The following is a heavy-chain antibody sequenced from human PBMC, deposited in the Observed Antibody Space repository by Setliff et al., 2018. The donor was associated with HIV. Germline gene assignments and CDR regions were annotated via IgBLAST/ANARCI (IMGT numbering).Heavy chain of an antibody. CDR3: ARASSVADHFDY. D-gene: IGHD6-19*01. CDR2: INHSGST. J-gene: IGHJ4*02. CDR1: GGSFSGYY. Sequence: PSETLSLTCAVYGGSFSGYYWSWIRQPPGKGLEWIGEINHSGSTNYNPSLKSRVTISVDTSKNQFSLKLSSVTTADTAVYYCARASSVADHFDYWGQGTLVTVSS. V-gene: IGHV4-34*01.